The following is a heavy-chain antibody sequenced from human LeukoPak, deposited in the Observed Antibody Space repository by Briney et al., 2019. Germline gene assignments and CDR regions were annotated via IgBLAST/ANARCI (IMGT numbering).Heavy chain of an antibody. CDR2: SSGSAGST. CDR1: GFNFRSYA. J-gene: IGHJ4*02. D-gene: IGHD1-26*01. Sequence: GGSLRLSCAASGFNFRSYAMSWVRQAPGKGLEWVSGSSGSAGSTFYADSVKGRFTISRDNFNNTLYLQMNSLRADDTAVYYCAKDRGRMWELTCFDYWGQGVLVTVSS. V-gene: IGHV3-23*01. CDR3: AKDRGRMWELTCFDY.